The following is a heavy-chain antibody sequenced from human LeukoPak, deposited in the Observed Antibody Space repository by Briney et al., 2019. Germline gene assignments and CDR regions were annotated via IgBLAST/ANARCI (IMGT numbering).Heavy chain of an antibody. V-gene: IGHV3-48*01. J-gene: IGHJ4*02. D-gene: IGHD6-6*01. Sequence: GGSLRLPCEASGFTFSNYGMNWVRQAPGRRLEWLSYISGSGSSIYYADSVKGRFTISRDNGKNSLFLQMNSLRAEDTALYYCARGGAARPDYWGQGTLVTVSS. CDR1: GFTFSNYG. CDR2: ISGSGSSI. CDR3: ARGGAARPDY.